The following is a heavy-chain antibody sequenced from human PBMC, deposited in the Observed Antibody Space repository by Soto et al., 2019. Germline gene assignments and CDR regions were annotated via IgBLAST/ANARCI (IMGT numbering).Heavy chain of an antibody. CDR1: GYTFTTYG. Sequence: GASVKVSCKASGYTFTTYGISWVRQAPGQGLEWMGWISGYNGNTDYAQKLQGRVTMTTDTSTSTAYMELRSLRSDDTAVYYCARFINTAVAGPQFDYWGQGTLVTVSS. V-gene: IGHV1-18*01. J-gene: IGHJ4*02. CDR2: ISGYNGNT. D-gene: IGHD6-19*01. CDR3: ARFINTAVAGPQFDY.